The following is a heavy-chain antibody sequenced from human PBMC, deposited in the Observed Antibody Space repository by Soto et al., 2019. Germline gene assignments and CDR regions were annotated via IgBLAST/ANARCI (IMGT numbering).Heavy chain of an antibody. CDR3: ARDSHSQQPNHRWGGGDRDV. D-gene: IGHD6-13*01. CDR2: IYFSGST. Sequence: QLQLQESGPGLVKPSQTLSLTCAVSGGSISNGGYYWSWIRQHPGKGLEWIGSIYFSGSTYYNPALKSRVTISVATPKNQFALKLSSVTAADTAVYYWARDSHSQQPNHRWGGGDRDVGGKGTTVTVSS. J-gene: IGHJ6*03. CDR1: GGSISNGGYY. V-gene: IGHV4-31*11.